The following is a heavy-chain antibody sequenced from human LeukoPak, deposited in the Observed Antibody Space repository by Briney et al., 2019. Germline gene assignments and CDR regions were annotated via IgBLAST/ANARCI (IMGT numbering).Heavy chain of an antibody. J-gene: IGHJ4*02. CDR1: GFTFSDYY. Sequence: PGGSLRLSCAASGFTFSDYYMSWIRQAPGKGLEWVSYISSSSSYTNYADSVKGRFTISRDNAKNSLYLQMNSLRAEDTAVYYCARMYYDSSGYYYFDYWGQGTLVTVSS. CDR2: ISSSSSYT. V-gene: IGHV3-11*03. CDR3: ARMYYDSSGYYYFDY. D-gene: IGHD3-22*01.